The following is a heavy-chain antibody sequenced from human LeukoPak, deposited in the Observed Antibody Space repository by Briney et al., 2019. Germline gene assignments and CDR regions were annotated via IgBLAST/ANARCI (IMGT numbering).Heavy chain of an antibody. J-gene: IGHJ4*02. Sequence: GRSLRLSCAASGFTFDDYAMHWVRQAPGKGLEWVSGISWNSGSIGYADSVKDRFTISRDNAKNSLYLQMNSLRAEDTALYYCAKGHSELLPIDYWGQGTLVTVSS. D-gene: IGHD2-21*01. V-gene: IGHV3-9*01. CDR1: GFTFDDYA. CDR2: ISWNSGSI. CDR3: AKGHSELLPIDY.